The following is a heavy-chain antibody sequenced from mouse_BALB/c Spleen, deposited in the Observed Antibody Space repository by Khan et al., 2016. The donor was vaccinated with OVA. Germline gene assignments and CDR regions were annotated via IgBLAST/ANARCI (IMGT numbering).Heavy chain of an antibody. J-gene: IGHJ4*01. CDR1: GYTFTTAG. D-gene: IGHD2-9*01. CDR2: INTHSGVP. Sequence: QIQLVQSGPELKKPGETVRISCKASGYTFTTAGIQWVQKMPGKGLKWIGWINTHSGVPKYAEDFKGRFAFSLEISVNTAYLQITNLKNEDTATYFCARGGAAYYGNDGGAMEYWGQGTSVTVSS. CDR3: ARGGAAYYGNDGGAMEY. V-gene: IGHV9-4*02.